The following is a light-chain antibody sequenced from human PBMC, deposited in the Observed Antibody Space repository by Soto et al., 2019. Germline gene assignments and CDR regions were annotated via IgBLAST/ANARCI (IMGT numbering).Light chain of an antibody. Sequence: DIVMTQSPDSLAVSLGERATINCKSSQSILYSSNDKNHLAWYQQKPGQPPKLLIYWASTRQSGVPDRFSGNGSGTDFNLTISSLQTEDVAVYYCQQYYSTPSWTFGQGTKLEIK. J-gene: IGKJ1*01. CDR2: WAS. CDR1: QSILYSSNDKNH. CDR3: QQYYSTPSWT. V-gene: IGKV4-1*01.